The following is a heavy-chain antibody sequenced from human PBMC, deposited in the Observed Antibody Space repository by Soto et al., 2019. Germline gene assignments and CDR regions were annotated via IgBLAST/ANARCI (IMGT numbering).Heavy chain of an antibody. CDR2: ISGYNGNT. J-gene: IGHJ4*02. D-gene: IGHD6-6*01. Sequence: QIQLVQSGAEVKKPGASVKVSCQASGYTFSNYGFSWVRQAPGQGLEWMGWISGYNGNTTYAERLQGRVTMTTDRSTSTASMELKSLRYDDMAVYYCAREGKLGYWGQGTTVTVSS. V-gene: IGHV1-18*03. CDR3: AREGKLGY. CDR1: GYTFSNYG.